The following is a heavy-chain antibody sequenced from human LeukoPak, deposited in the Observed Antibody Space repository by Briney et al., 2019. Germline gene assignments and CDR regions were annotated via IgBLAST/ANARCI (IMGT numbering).Heavy chain of an antibody. D-gene: IGHD3-10*01. Sequence: GGSLRLSCAASGFTFSSYSMNWVRQAPGKGLEWVSSISSSSSYIHYADSVKGRFTISRDNAKNSLYLQMNSLRAEDTAVYYCARAREFVFDYWGQGTLVTVSS. CDR1: GFTFSSYS. CDR3: ARAREFVFDY. V-gene: IGHV3-21*01. CDR2: ISSSSSYI. J-gene: IGHJ4*02.